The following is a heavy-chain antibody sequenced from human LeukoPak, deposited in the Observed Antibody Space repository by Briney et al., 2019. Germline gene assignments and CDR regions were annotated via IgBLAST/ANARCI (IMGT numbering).Heavy chain of an antibody. Sequence: PSETLSLTCTVSGGSISGYYWSWIRQPPGKGLEWIGYIYYSGSTNYNPSLKSRVTISVDTSKNQFSLKLSSVTAADTAVYYCARDSGYSSGWPYFDYWGQGTLVTVSS. V-gene: IGHV4-59*01. J-gene: IGHJ4*02. CDR1: GGSISGYY. CDR2: IYYSGST. D-gene: IGHD6-19*01. CDR3: ARDSGYSSGWPYFDY.